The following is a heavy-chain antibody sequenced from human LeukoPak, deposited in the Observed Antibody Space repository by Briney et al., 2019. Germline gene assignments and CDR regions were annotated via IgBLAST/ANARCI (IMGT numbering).Heavy chain of an antibody. CDR1: GFTFSSYW. D-gene: IGHD6-19*01. V-gene: IGHV3-7*01. CDR2: IKQDGSEK. J-gene: IGHJ5*02. CDR3: ARGGEKWLVRGVANWFDP. Sequence: GGSLRLSCAASGFTFSSYWMSWVRQAPGKGLEWVANIKQDGSEKYYVDSVKGRFTISRDNAKNSLYLQMNSLRAEDTAVYYCARGGEKWLVRGVANWFDPWGQGTLVTVSS.